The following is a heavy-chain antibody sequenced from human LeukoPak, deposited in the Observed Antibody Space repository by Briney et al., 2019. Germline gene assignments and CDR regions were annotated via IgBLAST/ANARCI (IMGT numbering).Heavy chain of an antibody. CDR1: GFIFRNYW. Sequence: QAGGSLRLSCEVSGFIFRNYWMDWDRQAPGRGLEWVANINQDGNEKYFVDSVKGRFTISRDNAKNSLYLQMNSLRAEDTAVYYCSRALEVWGKGTTVTVSS. J-gene: IGHJ6*04. V-gene: IGHV3-7*01. CDR3: SRALEV. CDR2: INQDGNEK.